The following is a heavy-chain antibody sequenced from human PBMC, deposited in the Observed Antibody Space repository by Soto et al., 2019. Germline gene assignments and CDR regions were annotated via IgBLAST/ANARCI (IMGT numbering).Heavy chain of an antibody. D-gene: IGHD6-13*01. Sequence: PGGSLRLSCAASGFTVSSNYMSWVRQAPGKGLEWVSVIYSGGSTYYADSVKGRFTISRDNSKNTLYLQMNSLRAEDTAVYYCARDGIAAAGTYYYGMDVWGQGTTVTVSS. CDR2: IYSGGST. J-gene: IGHJ6*02. CDR1: GFTVSSNY. V-gene: IGHV3-66*01. CDR3: ARDGIAAAGTYYYGMDV.